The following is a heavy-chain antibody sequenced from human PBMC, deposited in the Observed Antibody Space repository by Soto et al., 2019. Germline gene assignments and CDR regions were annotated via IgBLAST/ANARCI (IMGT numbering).Heavy chain of an antibody. V-gene: IGHV3-74*01. J-gene: IGHJ6*03. CDR1: GFTFSSYW. CDR2: INSDGSTT. CDR3: ARDYYYDMDV. Sequence: GGSLRLSCAASGFTFSSYWMHWVRQAPGEGLVWVSRINSDGSTTSYADSVKGRFTISRDNAKNTLNLQMNGLRAEDTAGYYCARDYYYDMDVWGKGTTVTVSS.